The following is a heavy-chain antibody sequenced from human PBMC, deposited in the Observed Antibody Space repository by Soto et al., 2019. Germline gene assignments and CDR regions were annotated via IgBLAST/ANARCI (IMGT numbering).Heavy chain of an antibody. CDR2: INAGNGNT. J-gene: IGHJ6*02. Sequence: ASVKVSCKASGYTFTRYAMHWVRQAPEQRLEWMGWINAGNGNTKYSQKFQGRVTITRDTSASTAYMELSSLRSEDTAVYYCARVSDYYGSGSYLSYYYYGMDVWGQGTTVTVSS. CDR3: ARVSDYYGSGSYLSYYYYGMDV. CDR1: GYTFTRYA. D-gene: IGHD3-10*01. V-gene: IGHV1-3*01.